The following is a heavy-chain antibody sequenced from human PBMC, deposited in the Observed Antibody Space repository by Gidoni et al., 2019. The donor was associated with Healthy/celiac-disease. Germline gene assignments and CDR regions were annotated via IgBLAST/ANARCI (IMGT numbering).Heavy chain of an antibody. CDR1: GFTFSSYG. J-gene: IGHJ3*02. CDR2: IWYDGSNK. V-gene: IGHV3-33*01. D-gene: IGHD3-16*01. Sequence: QVQLVESGGGVVQPGRSPRVSCQASGFTFSSYGMHWVRQAPGKGLEWVAVIWYDGSNKYYADSVKGRFTISRDNSKNTLYLQMNSLRAEDTAVYYCARESWGAFDIWGQGTMVTVSS. CDR3: ARESWGAFDI.